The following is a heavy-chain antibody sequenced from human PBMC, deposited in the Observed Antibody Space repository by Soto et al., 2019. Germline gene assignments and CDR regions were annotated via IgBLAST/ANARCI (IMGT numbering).Heavy chain of an antibody. CDR1: GGSISSYY. D-gene: IGHD2-2*01. Sequence: SETLSLTCTVSGGSISSYYWSWIRQPAGKGLEWIGRIYTSGSTNYNPSLKSRVTMSVDTSKNQFSLKLSSVTAADTAVYYCARSRYCSSTSCPGDGMDVSCQGLTLTVSS. V-gene: IGHV4-4*07. CDR3: ARSRYCSSTSCPGDGMDV. CDR2: IYTSGST. J-gene: IGHJ6*02.